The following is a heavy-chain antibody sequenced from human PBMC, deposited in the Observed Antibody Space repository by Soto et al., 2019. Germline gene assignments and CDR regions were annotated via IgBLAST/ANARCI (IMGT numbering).Heavy chain of an antibody. V-gene: IGHV4-4*07. CDR1: GGYVDTFH. CDR2: IFTNGNT. D-gene: IGHD1-1*01. CDR3: AREGSHSAYNFKIGIQLWSLDR. J-gene: IGHJ5*02. Sequence: PSETLSLTCTGLGGYVDTFHWGWVRQPAGKGREWIVRIFTNGNTDYSPSLKSRVTRSVDTSKNQISLNLTSVTAADIDVYYCAREGSHSAYNFKIGIQLWSLDRWGQGGTVTVYS.